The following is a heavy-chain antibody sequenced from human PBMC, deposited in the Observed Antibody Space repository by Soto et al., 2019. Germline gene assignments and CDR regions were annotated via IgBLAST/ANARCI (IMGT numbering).Heavy chain of an antibody. CDR2: VLQTESMT. CDR3: AKDFTPDGYWDFDY. V-gene: IGHV3-23*01. D-gene: IGHD4-17*01. CDR1: GFTFSTYT. Sequence: EVQLLESGGGLVQPGGSLRLSCAASGFTFSTYTMSWVRQAPGKGLEWVSAVLQTESMTYYADSVKGRFTISRDNPKNTLYLQMNNLRVEDTAVYYCAKDFTPDGYWDFDYWGQGTLVTVSS. J-gene: IGHJ4*02.